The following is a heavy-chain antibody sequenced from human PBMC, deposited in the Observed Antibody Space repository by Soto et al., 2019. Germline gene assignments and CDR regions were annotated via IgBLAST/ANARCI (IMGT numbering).Heavy chain of an antibody. CDR2: INPNSGGT. V-gene: IGHV1-2*02. CDR3: ARDRRLFYGSGKRGYGMDV. Sequence: QVQLVQSGAEVKKPGASVKVSCKASGYTFTGYYMHWVRQAPGQGLELMGWINPNSGGTNYAKKFQGRVTMTRDTSISTAYMELSRLRSDDTAVYYCARDRRLFYGSGKRGYGMDVWGQGTTVTVSS. J-gene: IGHJ6*02. D-gene: IGHD3-10*01. CDR1: GYTFTGYY.